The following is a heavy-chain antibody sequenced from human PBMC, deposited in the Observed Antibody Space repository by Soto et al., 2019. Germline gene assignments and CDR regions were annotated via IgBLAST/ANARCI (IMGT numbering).Heavy chain of an antibody. CDR2: ISSSTSTI. V-gene: IGHV3-48*01. Sequence: EVQLVESGGGLVQPGGSPRLSCAASGFTFSSHSMNWVRQAPGKGLEWVSYISSSTSTIYYADSVKGRFTISRDNAKNSLYLQMNSLRGEDTAVYYCARDANDYGGNPIDYWGQGTLVTVSS. J-gene: IGHJ4*02. D-gene: IGHD4-17*01. CDR3: ARDANDYGGNPIDY. CDR1: GFTFSSHS.